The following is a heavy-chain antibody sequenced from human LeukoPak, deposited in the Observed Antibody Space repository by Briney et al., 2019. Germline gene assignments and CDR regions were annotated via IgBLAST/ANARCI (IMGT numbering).Heavy chain of an antibody. CDR3: ARSSSSGWYGWFDP. Sequence: GASVKVSCKASGYTFSSYDINWVRQATGQGLEWMGWMNPNSGNTGYAQKFQGRVTMTRNTSTSTAYMELSSLRSEDTAVYYCARSSSSGWYGWFDPWGQGTLVTVYS. J-gene: IGHJ5*02. V-gene: IGHV1-8*01. CDR2: MNPNSGNT. D-gene: IGHD6-19*01. CDR1: GYTFSSYD.